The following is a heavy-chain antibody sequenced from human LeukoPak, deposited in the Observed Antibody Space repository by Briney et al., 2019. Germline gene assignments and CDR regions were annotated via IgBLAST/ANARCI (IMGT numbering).Heavy chain of an antibody. CDR1: GGSISSSSYY. CDR2: IYYSGST. Sequence: PSETLSLTCTVSGGSISSSSYYWGWIRQPPGKGLEWIGSIYYSGSTYYNPSLKSRVTISEDTSKNQFSLKLSSVAAADTAVYYCARVATTSVFWKEFDYWGQGTLVTVSS. V-gene: IGHV4-39*01. CDR3: ARVATTSVFWKEFDY. J-gene: IGHJ4*02. D-gene: IGHD5-12*01.